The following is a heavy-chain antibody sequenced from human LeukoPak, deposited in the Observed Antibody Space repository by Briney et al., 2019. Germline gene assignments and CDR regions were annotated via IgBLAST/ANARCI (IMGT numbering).Heavy chain of an antibody. CDR2: IWYDGSNK. V-gene: IGHV3-33*01. CDR3: ARGKRWLPQPGMDV. CDR1: GFTFSSYG. J-gene: IGHJ6*02. D-gene: IGHD5-24*01. Sequence: HPGGSLRLSCAASGFTFSSYGMHWVRQAPGKGLEWVAVIWYDGSNKYYADSVKGRFTISRDNSKNTLYLQMNSLRAEDTAVHYCARGKRWLPQPGMDVWGQGTTVTVSS.